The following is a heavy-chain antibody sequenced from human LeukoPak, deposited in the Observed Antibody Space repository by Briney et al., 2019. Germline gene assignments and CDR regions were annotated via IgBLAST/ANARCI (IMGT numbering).Heavy chain of an antibody. J-gene: IGHJ4*02. CDR1: GGSISSSSYY. D-gene: IGHD6-6*01. CDR2: INHSGST. CDR3: AGRIAAHGPFDY. Sequence: SETLSLTCTVSGGSISSSSYYWGWIRQPPGKGLEWIGEINHSGSTNYNPSLKSRVTISVDTSKNQFSLNLSSVTAADTAVYYCAGRIAAHGPFDYWGQGTLVTVSS. V-gene: IGHV4-39*07.